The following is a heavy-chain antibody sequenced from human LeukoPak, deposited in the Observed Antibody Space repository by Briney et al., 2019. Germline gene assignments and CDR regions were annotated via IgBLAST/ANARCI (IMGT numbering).Heavy chain of an antibody. CDR3: ARDQAYSFDY. D-gene: IGHD4-11*01. J-gene: IGHJ4*02. V-gene: IGHV3-48*01. CDR1: GFTFSAYS. CDR2: IGSSSSPI. Sequence: AGGSLRLSCAASGFTFSAYSMNWVRQAPEKGLEWVSYIGSSSSPIYYADSVKGRFTISRDNAKNSLYLQMDSLIAEDTAVYYCARDQAYSFDYWGQGTLVTVSS.